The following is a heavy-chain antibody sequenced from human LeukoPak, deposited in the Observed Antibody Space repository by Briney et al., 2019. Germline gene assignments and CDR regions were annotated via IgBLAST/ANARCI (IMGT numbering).Heavy chain of an antibody. V-gene: IGHV1-2*02. J-gene: IGHJ4*02. D-gene: IGHD6-13*01. Sequence: ASVKVSCKASGYTFTGYYMHWVRQAPGQGLEWMGWINPNSGGTNYAQKFQGRVTMTTDTSTSTAYMELRSLRSDDTAVYYCARDSNPYSSSWYTFDYWGRGTLVTVSS. CDR2: INPNSGGT. CDR3: ARDSNPYSSSWYTFDY. CDR1: GYTFTGYY.